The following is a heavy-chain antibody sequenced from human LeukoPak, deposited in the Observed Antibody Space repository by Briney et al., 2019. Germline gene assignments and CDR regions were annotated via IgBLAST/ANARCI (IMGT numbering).Heavy chain of an antibody. CDR2: IYPGDSDT. Sequence: GESPKISCKGSGYSFTSYWIGWVRQMPGKGLEWMGIIYPGDSDTRYSPSFQGQVTISADKSISTAYLQWSSLKASDTAMYYCARQGDYYDSSGYYRRENWFDPWGQGTLVTVSS. CDR3: ARQGDYYDSSGYYRRENWFDP. J-gene: IGHJ5*02. CDR1: GYSFTSYW. D-gene: IGHD3-22*01. V-gene: IGHV5-51*01.